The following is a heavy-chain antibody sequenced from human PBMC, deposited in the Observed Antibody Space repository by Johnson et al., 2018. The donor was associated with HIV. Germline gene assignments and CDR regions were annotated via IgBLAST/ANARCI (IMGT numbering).Heavy chain of an antibody. D-gene: IGHD3-22*01. CDR2: ISYDGSNK. J-gene: IGHJ3*02. V-gene: IGHV3-30-3*01. Sequence: QVQLVESGGGVVQPGRSLRLSCAASAFTFRSYSMHWVRQAPGKGLEWVAVISYDGSNKYYAASVKGRFTISRDNSKNTLYLQMNSLRAEDTAVHYCAREGNYYDSSSHVFDIWGQGTMVTVSS. CDR3: AREGNYYDSSSHVFDI. CDR1: AFTFRSYS.